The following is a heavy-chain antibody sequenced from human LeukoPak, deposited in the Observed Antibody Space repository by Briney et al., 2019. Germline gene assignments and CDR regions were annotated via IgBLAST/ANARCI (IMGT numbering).Heavy chain of an antibody. J-gene: IGHJ4*02. CDR1: GGSFSGYY. CDR3: ARHNADYYDSSVYFIFDY. D-gene: IGHD3-22*01. V-gene: IGHV4-34*01. Sequence: SETLSLTCAVYGGSFSGYYWSWIRQPPGKGLEWIGEINHSGSTNYNPSLKSRVTISVDTSKNQFSLKLSSVTAADTAVYYCARHNADYYDSSVYFIFDYWGQGTLVTVSS. CDR2: INHSGST.